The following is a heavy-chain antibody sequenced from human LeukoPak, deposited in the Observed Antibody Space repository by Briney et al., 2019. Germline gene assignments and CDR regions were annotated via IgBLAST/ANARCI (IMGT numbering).Heavy chain of an antibody. J-gene: IGHJ3*02. V-gene: IGHV4-28*05. CDR2: IYYSGSI. CDR3: ARTSLGYCSSTSCTDAFDI. Sequence: SETLSLTCAVSGYSISSSNWWGWIRQSPGKGLGWIGYIYYSGSIYYNPSLKSRVTMSVDTSKNQFSLKLSSVTAVDTAVYYCARTSLGYCSSTSCTDAFDIWGQGTMVTVSS. D-gene: IGHD2-2*01. CDR1: GYSISSSNW.